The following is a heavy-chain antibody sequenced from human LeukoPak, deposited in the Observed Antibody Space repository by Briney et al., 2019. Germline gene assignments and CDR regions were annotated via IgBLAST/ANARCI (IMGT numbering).Heavy chain of an antibody. CDR1: GFTFSSYS. Sequence: GGYLSLYCAASGFTFSSYSMKRVRQAQGHGLEWVSSLSSSSYIYYADSVKGRFTTSRDNGKNSLYLQMNSLRAEDTAEYYCARARGAARINFDYWGQGTLVTVSS. J-gene: IGHJ4*02. CDR3: ARARGAARINFDY. V-gene: IGHV3-21*01. CDR2: LSSSSYI. D-gene: IGHD6-6*01.